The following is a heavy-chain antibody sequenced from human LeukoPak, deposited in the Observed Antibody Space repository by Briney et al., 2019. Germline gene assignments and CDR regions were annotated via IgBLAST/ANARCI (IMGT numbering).Heavy chain of an antibody. V-gene: IGHV1-8*02. D-gene: IGHD2-15*01. CDR2: MNPNSGNT. Sequence: GASVKVSCKASGYTFTSYDINWVRQATGQGLEWMGWMNPNSGNTGYAQKFQGRVTMTRNTSISTAYMELSSLRSEDTAVYYCARFWVVAATLPGYYYYYGMDVWGKGTTVTVSS. CDR1: GYTFTSYD. J-gene: IGHJ6*04. CDR3: ARFWVVAATLPGYYYYYGMDV.